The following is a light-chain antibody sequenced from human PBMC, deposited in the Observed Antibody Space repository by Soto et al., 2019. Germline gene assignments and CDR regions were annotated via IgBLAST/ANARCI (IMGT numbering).Light chain of an antibody. Sequence: QAVLTQSSSASASLGSSVKLTCTLSSGHSSYIIAWHQQQSGKAPRYLMKLEGSGSYNKGSGVPDRFSGSSSGADRYLTISNLQSEDEADYYCETWDSNTRVFGTGTKLTVL. CDR2: LEGSGSY. V-gene: IGLV4-60*03. CDR3: ETWDSNTRV. CDR1: SGHSSYI. J-gene: IGLJ1*01.